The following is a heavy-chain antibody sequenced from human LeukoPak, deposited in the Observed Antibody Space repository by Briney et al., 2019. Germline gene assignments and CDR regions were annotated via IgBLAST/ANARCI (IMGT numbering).Heavy chain of an antibody. D-gene: IGHD3-22*01. CDR3: ARQYYYDTSGYDAFDI. Sequence: GGSLRLSCAASGXTFSSYELNWVHQTPGKGLEWVSYISSSGSSIYYADSVKGRFTISRDNAKNSLCLQMNSLRAEDTAVYYCARQYYYDTSGYDAFDIWGQGTIVTVSP. CDR2: ISSSGSSI. V-gene: IGHV3-48*03. CDR1: GXTFSSYE. J-gene: IGHJ3*02.